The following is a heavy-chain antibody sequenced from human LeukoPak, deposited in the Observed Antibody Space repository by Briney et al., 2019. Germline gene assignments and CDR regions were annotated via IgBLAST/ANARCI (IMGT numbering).Heavy chain of an antibody. Sequence: SETLSLTCAVYGGSFSGYYWSWIRQPPGKGLEWIGEINHSGSTNYNPSLKSRVTISVDTSKNQFSLKLSSVTAADTAVYYCARDYYGSGSPGGQYYYYYMDVWGKGTTVTISS. J-gene: IGHJ6*03. D-gene: IGHD3-10*01. CDR1: GGSFSGYY. CDR2: INHSGST. V-gene: IGHV4-34*01. CDR3: ARDYYGSGSPGGQYYYYYMDV.